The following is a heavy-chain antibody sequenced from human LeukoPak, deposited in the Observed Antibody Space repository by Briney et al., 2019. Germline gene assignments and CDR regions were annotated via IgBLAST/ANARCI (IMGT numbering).Heavy chain of an antibody. J-gene: IGHJ3*02. V-gene: IGHV3-48*01. CDR1: GFTFSSYG. D-gene: IGHD3-3*01. CDR3: ARDGVPYYDFWSGSNAFDI. Sequence: GGSLRLSCAASGFTFSSYGMSWVRQAPGKGLEWVSYISSSGSSIYYADSVKGRFTISRDNAKNSLCLQMNSLRAEDTAVYYCARDGVPYYDFWSGSNAFDIWGQGTMVTVSS. CDR2: ISSSGSSI.